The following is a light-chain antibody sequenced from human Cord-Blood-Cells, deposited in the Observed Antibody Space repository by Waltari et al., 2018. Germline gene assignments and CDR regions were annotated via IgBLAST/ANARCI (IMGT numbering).Light chain of an antibody. CDR2: DAS. Sequence: EIVFTQSPATLSLSSGERATLSCRASQSVSSYLAWYQQKPGQAPRLLIYDASNRATGIPARFSGSGSGTDFTLTISSLEPEDFAVYYCQQRSNWPPGFTFGPGTKVDIK. CDR1: QSVSSY. J-gene: IGKJ3*01. V-gene: IGKV3-11*01. CDR3: QQRSNWPPGFT.